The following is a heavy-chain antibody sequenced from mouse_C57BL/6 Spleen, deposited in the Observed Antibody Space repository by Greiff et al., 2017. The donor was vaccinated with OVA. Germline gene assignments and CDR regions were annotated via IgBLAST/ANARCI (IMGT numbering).Heavy chain of an antibody. Sequence: VQLQQSGAELVRPGASVTLSCKASGYTFTDYEMHWVKQTPVHGLEWIGAIDPETGGTAYNQKFKGKAILTADKSSSTAYMELRSLTSEDSAVYYCTSNYGFACWGKRTLVTVAA. D-gene: IGHD2-1*01. CDR2: IDPETGGT. V-gene: IGHV1-15*01. CDR3: TSNYGFAC. J-gene: IGHJ3*01. CDR1: GYTFTDYE.